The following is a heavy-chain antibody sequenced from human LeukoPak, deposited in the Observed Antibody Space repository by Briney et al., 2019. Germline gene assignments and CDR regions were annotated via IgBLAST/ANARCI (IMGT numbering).Heavy chain of an antibody. J-gene: IGHJ4*02. V-gene: IGHV3-23*01. D-gene: IGHD3-16*01. CDR2: ISDNT. CDR1: GFTFGVYA. CDR3: ASSLGCGHHYFDY. Sequence: PGGSLRLSCAASGFTFGVYAMTWVRQAPGRGLEWVSTISDNTYYSDSVKGRFTISRDDSKSTLFLQMSSLTVEDTAIYHCASSLGCGHHYFDYWGQGILVTVSS.